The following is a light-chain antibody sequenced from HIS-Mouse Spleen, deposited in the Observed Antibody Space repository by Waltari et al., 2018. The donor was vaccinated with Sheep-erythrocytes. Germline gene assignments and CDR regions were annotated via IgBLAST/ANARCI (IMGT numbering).Light chain of an antibody. V-gene: IGLV3-1*01. CDR2: QDS. CDR3: QAWDSSPWV. Sequence: SYELTQPPSVSVSPGQTASITCSGDKLGDKYACWYQQKPGQSPVLVIYQDSKRPSGIPVRVSGSNSGNTATLTISGTQAMDEADYYCQAWDSSPWVFGGGTKLTVL. CDR1: KLGDKY. J-gene: IGLJ3*02.